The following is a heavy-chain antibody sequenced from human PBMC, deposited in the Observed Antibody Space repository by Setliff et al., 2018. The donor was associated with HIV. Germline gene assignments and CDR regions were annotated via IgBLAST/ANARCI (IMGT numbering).Heavy chain of an antibody. Sequence: GGSLRLSCTASGFTFINYEMNWVRQAPGKGLEWVAYISYSGSAIHYADSVKGRFTISRDNSKNTLFLQMNSLRPEDTATYYCVRDPIEGYPDYFDYWGQGTLVTVSS. V-gene: IGHV3-48*03. CDR1: GFTFINYE. CDR3: VRDPIEGYPDYFDY. J-gene: IGHJ4*02. CDR2: ISYSGSAI. D-gene: IGHD1-26*01.